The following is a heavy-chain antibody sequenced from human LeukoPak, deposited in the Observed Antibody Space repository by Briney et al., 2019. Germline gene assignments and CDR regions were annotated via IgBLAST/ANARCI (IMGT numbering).Heavy chain of an antibody. CDR3: ARDPTNYDILTGYYTAYFDY. D-gene: IGHD3-9*01. CDR1: GGTFSSYA. V-gene: IGHV1-69*06. J-gene: IGHJ4*02. Sequence: ASVKVSCKASGGTFSSYAISWVRQAPGQGLECMGGIIPIFGTANYAQKFQGRVTITADKSTSTAYMELSSLRSEDTAVYYCARDPTNYDILTGYYTAYFDYWGQGTLVTVSS. CDR2: IIPIFGTA.